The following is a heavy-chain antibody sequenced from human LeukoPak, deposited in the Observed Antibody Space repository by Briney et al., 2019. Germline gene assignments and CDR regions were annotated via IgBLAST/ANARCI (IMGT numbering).Heavy chain of an antibody. J-gene: IGHJ6*03. V-gene: IGHV1-2*02. D-gene: IGHD1-26*01. CDR3: ARGWSGSYYSHYYYYMDV. Sequence: ASVKVSCKGSGYTFTGYYMHWVRQAPGRGGEWMGWINPNSGGTNYAQKFQGRVTMTRDTSISTAYMELSRLRSDDTAVYYCARGWSGSYYSHYYYYMDVWGKGTTVTVSS. CDR2: INPNSGGT. CDR1: GYTFTGYY.